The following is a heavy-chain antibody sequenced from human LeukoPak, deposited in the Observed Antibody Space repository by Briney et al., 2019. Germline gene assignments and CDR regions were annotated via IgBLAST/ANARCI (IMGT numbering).Heavy chain of an antibody. D-gene: IGHD1-20*01. CDR2: IYYSGST. Sequence: PSVTLSLTCTVSGGSISSYYWSWIRQPPGKGLEWIGYIYYSGSTNYNPSLKSRVTISVDTSKNQFSLKLSSVTAADTAVYYCARALRARITGTTASVYGMDVWGQGTTVTVSS. CDR1: GGSISSYY. CDR3: ARALRARITGTTASVYGMDV. V-gene: IGHV4-59*01. J-gene: IGHJ6*02.